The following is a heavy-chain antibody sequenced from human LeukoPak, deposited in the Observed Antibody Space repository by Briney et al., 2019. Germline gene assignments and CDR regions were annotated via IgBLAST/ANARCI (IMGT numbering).Heavy chain of an antibody. CDR1: GFTFTDYT. CDR2: MSGIGGFV. Sequence: GGSLRLSCAASGFTFTDYTLDWVRQAPGKGLEWVSSMSGIGGFVHYADSVKGRFTISRDNARSSLFLQMTSLRAEDTAVYFCARDDYSDSPTYYNGMDVWGQGTAVTVSS. J-gene: IGHJ6*02. CDR3: ARDDYSDSPTYYNGMDV. D-gene: IGHD4/OR15-4a*01. V-gene: IGHV3-21*01.